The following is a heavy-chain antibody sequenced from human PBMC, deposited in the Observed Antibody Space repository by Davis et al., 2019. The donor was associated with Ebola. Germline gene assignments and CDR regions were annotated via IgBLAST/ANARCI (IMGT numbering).Heavy chain of an antibody. J-gene: IGHJ6*02. CDR2: IHYLGNT. Sequence: SETLSLTCTVSGGSINNYFWSWIRQPPGKGLEWIGNIHYLGNTNYNPSLKSRVTMSVDTSKNQFSLKLSSVTAADTAVYYCARTRKFFSLNMDVWGQGTTVTVSS. CDR1: GGSINNYF. CDR3: ARTRKFFSLNMDV. V-gene: IGHV4-59*08.